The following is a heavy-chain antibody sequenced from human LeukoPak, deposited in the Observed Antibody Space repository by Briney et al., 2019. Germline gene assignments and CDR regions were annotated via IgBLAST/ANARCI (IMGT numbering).Heavy chain of an antibody. Sequence: PSETLPLTCTVSGYSIRTSHYWGWIRQSPGKGLEWIGNIYRSGTTYYNPSLKSRVTISMDTSKNQFSLKLSSVTAADTAVYYCARAGDIAMAYPAYFDYWGQGTPVTVSS. V-gene: IGHV4-38-2*02. CDR1: GYSIRTSHY. D-gene: IGHD5-12*01. CDR3: ARAGDIAMAYPAYFDY. J-gene: IGHJ4*02. CDR2: IYRSGTT.